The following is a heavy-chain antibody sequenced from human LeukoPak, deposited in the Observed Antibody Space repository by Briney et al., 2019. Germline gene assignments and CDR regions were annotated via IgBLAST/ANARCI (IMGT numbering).Heavy chain of an antibody. CDR3: AKENSYGPYYYYYYYMDV. CDR2: ISSSSSYI. D-gene: IGHD5-18*01. CDR1: GFTFSGYS. J-gene: IGHJ6*03. Sequence: GGSLRLSCAASGFTFSGYSMNWVRQAPGKGLEWVSSISSSSSYIYYADSVKGRLTISRDNAKNSLYLQMNSLRAEDTAVYYCAKENSYGPYYYYYYYMDVWGKGTTVTVSS. V-gene: IGHV3-21*01.